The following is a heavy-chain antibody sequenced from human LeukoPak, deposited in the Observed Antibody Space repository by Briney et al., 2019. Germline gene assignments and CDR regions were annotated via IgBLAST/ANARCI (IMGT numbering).Heavy chain of an antibody. D-gene: IGHD2-15*01. CDR1: GGSISSGGYY. J-gene: IGHJ4*02. CDR2: IYYSGST. V-gene: IGHV4-31*03. Sequence: SETLSLTCTVSGGSISSGGYYWSWIRQHPGKGLEWIGYIYYSGSTYYNPSLKSRVTISVDTSKNQFSLKLSSVTAADTAVYYCARADCSGGSCYSAVFDYWGQGTLVTVSS. CDR3: ARADCSGGSCYSAVFDY.